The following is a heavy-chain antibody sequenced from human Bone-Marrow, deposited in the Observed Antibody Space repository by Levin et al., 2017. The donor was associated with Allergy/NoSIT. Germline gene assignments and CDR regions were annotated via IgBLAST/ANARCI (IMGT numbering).Heavy chain of an antibody. CDR3: ARQERGYYYYMDV. J-gene: IGHJ6*03. D-gene: IGHD3-16*01. CDR1: GYSFTSYW. V-gene: IGHV5-51*01. CDR2: IYPGDSDT. Sequence: KVSCKGSGYSFTSYWIGWVRQMPGKGLEWMGIIYPGDSDTRYSPSFQGQVTISADKSISTAYLQWSSLKASDTAMYYCARQERGYYYYMDVWGKGTTVTVSS.